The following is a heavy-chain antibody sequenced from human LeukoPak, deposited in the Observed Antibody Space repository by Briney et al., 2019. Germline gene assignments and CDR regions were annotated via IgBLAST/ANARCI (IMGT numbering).Heavy chain of an antibody. Sequence: PSETLSLTCAVPGGSISSSNWWSWVRQPPGKGLEWIGEIYHSGSTNYNPSLKSRVTISVDKSKNQFSLKLSSVTAADTAVYYCARAVVGAHAFDIWGQGTMVTVSS. V-gene: IGHV4-4*02. CDR1: GGSISSSNW. CDR3: ARAVVGAHAFDI. J-gene: IGHJ3*02. D-gene: IGHD1-26*01. CDR2: IYHSGST.